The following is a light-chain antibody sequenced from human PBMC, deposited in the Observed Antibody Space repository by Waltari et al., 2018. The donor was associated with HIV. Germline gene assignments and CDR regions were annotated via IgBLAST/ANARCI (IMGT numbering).Light chain of an antibody. J-gene: IGKJ1*01. CDR3: QQLHNWPRT. V-gene: IGKV3-15*01. CDR1: QSISSN. Sequence: EILMTQSPATLSVSPGEEVTLSCRASQSISSNLAWYQQKPGQAPRLLIYGATTRAAGFAARFTGSEAGKEFTLTISNLQSEDFAMYYCQQLHNWPRTFGQGTKVEIK. CDR2: GAT.